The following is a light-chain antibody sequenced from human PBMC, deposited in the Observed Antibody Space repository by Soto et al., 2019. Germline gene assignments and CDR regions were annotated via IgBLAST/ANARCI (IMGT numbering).Light chain of an antibody. CDR2: GAS. V-gene: IGKV3-15*01. J-gene: IGKJ4*01. Sequence: EMVMTQSPATLSVSPGERATLSCRASQSVSSNIAWYQQKPGQAPRLLIYGASTRATGTPARFSGSGSGTEFTLTISSLQSEDFAVYYCQQYISWPLTFGGGTKVDIK. CDR3: QQYISWPLT. CDR1: QSVSSN.